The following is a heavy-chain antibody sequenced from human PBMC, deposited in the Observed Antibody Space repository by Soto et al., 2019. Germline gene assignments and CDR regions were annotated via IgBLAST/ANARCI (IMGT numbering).Heavy chain of an antibody. D-gene: IGHD3-3*01. V-gene: IGHV1-69*13. CDR3: ARDGITIFGVVSYYYYGMDV. CDR2: IIPIFGTA. Sequence: SVKVSCKASGGTFSSYAISWVRQAPGQGLEWMGGIIPIFGTANYAQKFQGRVTITADESTSTAYMELSSLRSEDTAVYYCARDGITIFGVVSYYYYGMDVWGQGTTVTVSS. CDR1: GGTFSSYA. J-gene: IGHJ6*02.